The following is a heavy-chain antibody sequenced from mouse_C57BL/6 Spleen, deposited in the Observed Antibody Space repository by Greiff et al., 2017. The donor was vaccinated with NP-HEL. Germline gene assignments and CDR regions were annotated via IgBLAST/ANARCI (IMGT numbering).Heavy chain of an antibody. D-gene: IGHD3-1*01. Sequence: VQLQQSGPELVKPGASVKLSCKASGYSFTGYYMTWVKQSPEKSLEWIGDINPSTGGTTYNQKFKAKATLTVDKSSSTAYMQLKRLTSEDSAVYYCGSHTGYHYFDYWGQGTTLTVSS. J-gene: IGHJ2*01. CDR1: GYSFTGYY. V-gene: IGHV1-42*01. CDR3: GSHTGYHYFDY. CDR2: INPSTGGT.